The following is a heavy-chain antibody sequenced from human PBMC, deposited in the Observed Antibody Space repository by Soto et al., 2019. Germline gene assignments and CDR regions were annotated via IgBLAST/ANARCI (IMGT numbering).Heavy chain of an antibody. J-gene: IGHJ3*02. CDR3: ARDSALIPGRFDAFDI. CDR1: GFTFSDYY. Sequence: GGSLRLSCAASGFTFSDYYMSWIRQAPGKGLEWVSYISSSGSTIYYADSVKGRFTISRDNAKNSLYLQMNSLRAEDTAVYYCARDSALIPGRFDAFDIWGQGTMVTVSS. D-gene: IGHD6-6*01. CDR2: ISSSGSTI. V-gene: IGHV3-11*01.